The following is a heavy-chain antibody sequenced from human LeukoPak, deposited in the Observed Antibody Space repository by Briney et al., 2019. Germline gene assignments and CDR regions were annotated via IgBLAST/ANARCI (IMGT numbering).Heavy chain of an antibody. J-gene: IGHJ3*02. CDR1: GFTVSSKY. D-gene: IGHD2-21*02. CDR2: ISSSDSTI. V-gene: IGHV3-48*03. Sequence: PGGSLRLSCAASGFTVSSKYMSWVRQAPGKGLEWVSDISSSDSTIYYADSVKGRFIISRDNAKNSLYLQMNSLRAEDTAVYYCARGGTYCGGDCYSHGAFDIWGQGTLVTVSS. CDR3: ARGGTYCGGDCYSHGAFDI.